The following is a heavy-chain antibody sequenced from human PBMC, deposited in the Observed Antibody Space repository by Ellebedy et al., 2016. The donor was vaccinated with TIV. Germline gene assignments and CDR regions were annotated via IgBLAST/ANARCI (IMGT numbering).Heavy chain of an antibody. V-gene: IGHV4-34*01. J-gene: IGHJ6*02. CDR3: ARGVAARYFGSREKTQRNGLDV. Sequence: MPGGSLRLSCAVHGGSFSGYYWSWIRQPPGKGLEWIGEINHSGSTNYNPSLKGRVTISVDTSKNQFSLKLSSVTAADTAVYYCARGVAARYFGSREKTQRNGLDVWGQGTTVTVSS. CDR1: GGSFSGYY. CDR2: INHSGST. D-gene: IGHD3-9*01.